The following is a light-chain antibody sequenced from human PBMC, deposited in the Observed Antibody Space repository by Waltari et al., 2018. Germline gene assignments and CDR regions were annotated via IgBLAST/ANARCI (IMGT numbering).Light chain of an antibody. Sequence: QSALTQPASVSGSPGPSITLSCTGTSSNVGSYNLVSWYQQHPGKAPKPMIYEDSKRPSGVSNRFSGSKSGNTASLTISGLQAEDEANYYCCSYAGSSIWVFGGGTELTVL. V-gene: IGLV2-23*01. CDR3: CSYAGSSIWV. CDR1: SSNVGSYNL. J-gene: IGLJ3*02. CDR2: EDS.